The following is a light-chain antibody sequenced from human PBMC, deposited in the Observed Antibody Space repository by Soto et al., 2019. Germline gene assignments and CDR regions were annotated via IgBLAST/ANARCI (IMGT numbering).Light chain of an antibody. CDR1: SSDIGAYDY. J-gene: IGLJ2*01. CDR2: EVR. V-gene: IGLV2-14*03. CDR3: GSYASATLI. Sequence: QSALPQPASVSGSPGQSITISCTGTSSDIGAYDYVSWFQQYSGQAPTLIIYEVRFRPSGVSSRFSGSKSGNTASLTISGLQTEDEAGYYCGSYASATLIFGGGTKVTVL.